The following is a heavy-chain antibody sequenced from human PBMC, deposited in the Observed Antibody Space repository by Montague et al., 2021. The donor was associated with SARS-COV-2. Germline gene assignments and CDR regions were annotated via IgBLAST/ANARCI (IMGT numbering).Heavy chain of an antibody. J-gene: IGHJ6*02. V-gene: IGHV4-4*02. D-gene: IGHD6-13*01. Sequence: SETLSLTCRVSGDSISTSTWWTWVRQTPGKGLEWIGKIYHSGTINYNPSLKSRVSISVDKSNNQFSLRLSSLIAADTAVYYCATLSRRTAAGTRDYFGLDVWGQGTTVVVAS. CDR3: ATLSRRTAAGTRDYFGLDV. CDR2: IYHSGTI. CDR1: GDSISTSTW.